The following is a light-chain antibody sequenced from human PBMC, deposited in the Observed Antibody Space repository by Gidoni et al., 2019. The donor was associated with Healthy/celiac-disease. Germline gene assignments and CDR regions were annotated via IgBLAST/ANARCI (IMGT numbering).Light chain of an antibody. CDR1: NKNY. CDR3: QQYYSTPWT. Sequence: NKNYLAWYQQKPGQPPKLLIYWASTRESGVPDRFSGSGSGTDFTLTISSLQAEDVAVYYCQQYYSTPWTFGQGTKVEIK. CDR2: WAS. V-gene: IGKV4-1*01. J-gene: IGKJ1*01.